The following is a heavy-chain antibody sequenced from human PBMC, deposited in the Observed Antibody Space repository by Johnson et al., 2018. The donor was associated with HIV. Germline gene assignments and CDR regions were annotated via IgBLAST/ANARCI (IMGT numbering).Heavy chain of an antibody. Sequence: VQLVESGGGVVQPGGSMRLSCAASGFTFSNYGMHWVRQASGKGLEWVTTIGSAGDTNYEDSVKGRLPISRDNSKNTLYLQMNSLRAVAPAVYYCARGCGCSGSYLHDGAFDFWGEGTVVTVSS. D-gene: IGHD1-26*01. J-gene: IGHJ3*01. CDR1: GFTFSNYG. CDR3: ARGCGCSGSYLHDGAFDF. V-gene: IGHV3-13*01. CDR2: IGSAGDT.